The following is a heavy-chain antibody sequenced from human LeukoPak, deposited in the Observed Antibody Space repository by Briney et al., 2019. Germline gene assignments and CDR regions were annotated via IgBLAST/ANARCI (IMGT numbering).Heavy chain of an antibody. D-gene: IGHD3-3*01. CDR3: ARAMYDFWSGYYGRGTNWFDT. V-gene: IGHV4-30-4*08. Sequence: PSQTLSLTCTVSGGSISSGDYYWSWIRQPPGKGLEWIGYIYYSGSTYYNPSLKSRVTISVDTSKNQFSLKLSSVTAADTAVYYCARAMYDFWSGYYGRGTNWFDTWGQGTLVTVSS. CDR1: GGSISSGDYY. CDR2: IYYSGST. J-gene: IGHJ5*02.